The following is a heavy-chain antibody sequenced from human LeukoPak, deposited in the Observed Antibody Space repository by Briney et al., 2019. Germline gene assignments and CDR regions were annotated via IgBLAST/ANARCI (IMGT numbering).Heavy chain of an antibody. J-gene: IGHJ4*02. D-gene: IGHD3-16*01. V-gene: IGHV3-74*01. CDR2: SNEDGSFT. Sequence: PGGSLRLSCRVSGLIVSREWMHWVRQAPGEGLVWVARSNEDGSFTGYADSVEGRFTISKDNAKNTLYLQMNSLRADDTAVYYCATFDTAWRNSYWGPGTLVTVSS. CDR3: ATFDTAWRNSY. CDR1: GLIVSREW.